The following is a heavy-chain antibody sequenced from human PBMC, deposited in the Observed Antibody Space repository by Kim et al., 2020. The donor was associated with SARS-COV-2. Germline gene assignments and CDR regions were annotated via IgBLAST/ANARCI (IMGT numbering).Heavy chain of an antibody. D-gene: IGHD6-13*01. V-gene: IGHV4-59*13. J-gene: IGHJ4*02. CDR1: GGSIGSYY. CDR2: IYYSKNT. CDR3: ATHSTSWYSFNY. Sequence: SETLSLTCTVSGGSIGSYYWSWIRQPPGKGLEWIGYIYYSKNTDYNPSLKSRVTISADTSKNQFSLTVTSVTAADTAVYYCATHSTSWYSFNYWGQGVLV.